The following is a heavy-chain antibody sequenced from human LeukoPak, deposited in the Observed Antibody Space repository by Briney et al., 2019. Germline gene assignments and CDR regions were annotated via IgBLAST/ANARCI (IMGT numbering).Heavy chain of an antibody. CDR3: ARGDYGDYVPDWYFDL. Sequence: SQTLSLTCTVSGGSISSGDYYWSWIRQPPGKGLEWIGYIYYSGSTYYNPSLKSRVTLSVDTSKNQFSLKLSSVTAADTAVYYCARGDYGDYVPDWYFDLWGRGTLVTVSS. D-gene: IGHD4-17*01. CDR1: GGSISSGDYY. CDR2: IYYSGST. V-gene: IGHV4-30-4*01. J-gene: IGHJ2*01.